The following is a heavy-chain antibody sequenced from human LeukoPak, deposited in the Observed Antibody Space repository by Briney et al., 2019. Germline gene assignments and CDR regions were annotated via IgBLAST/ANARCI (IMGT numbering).Heavy chain of an antibody. CDR2: TYYRSKWYN. Sequence: SQTLSLTCAISGDSVSSNSAAWNWIRQSPSRGLEWLGRTYYRSKWYNDYAVSVKSRITINPDTSKNQFSLQLNSVTPEDTAVYYCARDQVPAAIGYNWFDPWGQGTLVTVSS. D-gene: IGHD2-2*01. V-gene: IGHV6-1*01. J-gene: IGHJ5*02. CDR3: ARDQVPAAIGYNWFDP. CDR1: GDSVSSNSAA.